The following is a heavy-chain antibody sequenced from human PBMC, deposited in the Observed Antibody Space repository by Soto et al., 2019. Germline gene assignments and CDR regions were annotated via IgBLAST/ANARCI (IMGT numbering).Heavy chain of an antibody. CDR2: IWYDGSNK. CDR1: GFTFSSYG. J-gene: IGHJ6*02. V-gene: IGHV3-33*01. D-gene: IGHD4-17*01. Sequence: QVQLVESGGGVVQPGRSLRLSCAASGFTFSSYGMHWVRQAPGKGLEWVAVIWYDGSNKYYADSVKGRFTISRDNSKNTLYLQMKSLRAENTAVYYCARVTAPTVNQYYYYGMDVWGQGTTVTVSS. CDR3: ARVTAPTVNQYYYYGMDV.